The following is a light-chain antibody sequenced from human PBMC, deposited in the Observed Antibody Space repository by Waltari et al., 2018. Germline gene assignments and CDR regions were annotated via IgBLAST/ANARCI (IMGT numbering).Light chain of an antibody. V-gene: IGLV2-11*01. CDR3: CSYAGSYTLGV. CDR1: SSDVGGYNY. J-gene: IGLJ3*02. Sequence: QSALTQPRSVSGSPVQSVTISCTGTSSDVGGYNYVSWYQQHPGKAPKLMIYDVSKRPSGVPDRFSGSKSGNTASLTISGLQAEDEADYYCCSYAGSYTLGVFGGGTKLTVL. CDR2: DVS.